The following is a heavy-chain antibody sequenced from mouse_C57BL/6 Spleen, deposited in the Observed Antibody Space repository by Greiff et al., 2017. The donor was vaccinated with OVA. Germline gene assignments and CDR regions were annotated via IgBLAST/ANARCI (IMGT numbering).Heavy chain of an antibody. D-gene: IGHD2-3*01. Sequence: QVQLQQPGAELVKPGASVKLSCKASGYTFTSYWMHWVKQRPGQGLEWIGMIHPNSGSTNYNEKFKSKATLTVDKSSSTAYMQLSSLTSEDSAVYYCARLGYSNANYYAMDYWGQGTSVTVSS. CDR2: IHPNSGST. V-gene: IGHV1-64*01. CDR1: GYTFTSYW. J-gene: IGHJ4*01. CDR3: ARLGYSNANYYAMDY.